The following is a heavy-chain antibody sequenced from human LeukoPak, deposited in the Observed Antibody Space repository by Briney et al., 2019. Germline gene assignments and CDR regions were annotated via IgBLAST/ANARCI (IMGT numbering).Heavy chain of an antibody. CDR3: ARDRARIAVAASGWFDP. CDR2: IYYSGST. Sequence: SETLSLTCSVSGDSISYFYWSWIRQPPGKGLEWIAYIYYSGSTNYNPSLKSRVTISIDTSKNQFSLKLSSVTAADTAVYYCARDRARIAVAASGWFDPWGQGTLVTVSS. J-gene: IGHJ5*02. D-gene: IGHD6-19*01. CDR1: GDSISYFY. V-gene: IGHV4-59*01.